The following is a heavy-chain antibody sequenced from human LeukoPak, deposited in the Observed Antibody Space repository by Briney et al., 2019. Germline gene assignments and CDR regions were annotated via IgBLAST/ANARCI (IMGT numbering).Heavy chain of an antibody. Sequence: ASVKVSCKASGYIFIGYYMHWVRQAPGKGLEWMGQINPNSGGTKYAQKFQGGVTMTRDTSISTAYMELSRLRSDDTAVYYCARGGLILRYFVDYYYYYMDVWGKGTTVTVSS. D-gene: IGHD3-9*01. V-gene: IGHV1-2*06. J-gene: IGHJ6*03. CDR2: INPNSGGT. CDR3: ARGGLILRYFVDYYYYYMDV. CDR1: GYIFIGYY.